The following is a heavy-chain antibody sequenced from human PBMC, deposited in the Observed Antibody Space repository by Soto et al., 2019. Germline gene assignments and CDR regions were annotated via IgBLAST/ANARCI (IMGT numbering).Heavy chain of an antibody. CDR3: ARDRGGDCFDP. J-gene: IGHJ5*02. V-gene: IGHV1-69*06. CDR2: IIPPFGTA. CDR1: GGTFSSHV. Sequence: QVQLVQSGAEVQKPGSSVKVSCKASGGTFSSHVINWVRQAPGQGLQWMGSIIPPFGTANYAQNFQGRVTITADKSTSIAYMELSSLRSEDTAVYYCARDRGGDCFDPWGQGTLVTVSS. D-gene: IGHD2-21*01.